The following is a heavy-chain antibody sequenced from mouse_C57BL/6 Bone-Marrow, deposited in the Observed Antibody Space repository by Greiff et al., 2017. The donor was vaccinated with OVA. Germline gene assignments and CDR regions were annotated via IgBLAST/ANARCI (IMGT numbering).Heavy chain of an antibody. CDR2: ISDGGSYT. Sequence: DVHLVESGGGLVKPGGSLKLSCAASGFTFSSYAMSWVRQTPEKRLEWVATISDGGSYTYYPDNVKGRFTISRDNAKNNLYLQMSHLKSEDTAMYYCARAPLLRYWYFDVWGTGTTVTVSS. CDR3: ARAPLLRYWYFDV. V-gene: IGHV5-4*01. CDR1: GFTFSSYA. J-gene: IGHJ1*03. D-gene: IGHD1-2*01.